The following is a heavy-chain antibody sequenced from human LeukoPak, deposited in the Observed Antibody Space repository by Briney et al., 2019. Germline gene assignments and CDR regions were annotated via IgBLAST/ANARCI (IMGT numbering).Heavy chain of an antibody. Sequence: PGGSLRLSCAASGFTFTSYSMNWVRQAPGKGLEWVSYISTSSCTIYYADSVKGRFTISRDSAKNSLYLQMNSLRAEDTALYYCARGGMGDYYFDYWGRGTLVTVSS. CDR1: GFTFTSYS. J-gene: IGHJ4*02. V-gene: IGHV3-48*01. CDR3: ARGGMGDYYFDY. D-gene: IGHD1-14*01. CDR2: ISTSSCTI.